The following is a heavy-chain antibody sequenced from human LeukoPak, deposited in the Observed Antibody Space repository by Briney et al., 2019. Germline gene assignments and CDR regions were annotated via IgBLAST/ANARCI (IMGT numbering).Heavy chain of an antibody. V-gene: IGHV4-59*01. D-gene: IGHD2-2*01. CDR3: AGEYCTTTSCYLDY. J-gene: IGHJ4*02. CDR2: MFHSGTS. Sequence: SETLSLTCTVSGVSIRSNYWTWVRQPPGKGLEWIGYMFHSGTSNYNPSLKSRVIISVDTSKNQFSLILNSVTAADTAVCYCAGEYCTTTSCYLDYWGQGTLVTVSS. CDR1: GVSIRSNY.